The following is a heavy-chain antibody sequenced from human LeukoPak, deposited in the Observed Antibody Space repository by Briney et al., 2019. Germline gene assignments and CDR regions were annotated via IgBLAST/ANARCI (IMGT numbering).Heavy chain of an antibody. CDR3: ARDTNREQDI. CDR2: ISGNGVTT. Sequence: PGRSLRLSCAASGFSFSGDYIHWVRQAPGKGLEYVSAISGNGVTTHYTNSVKGRLTISRDNSKNTVYLQMGSLSTEDTAVYYCARDTNREQDIWGQGTTVTVSS. D-gene: IGHD3-3*01. J-gene: IGHJ6*02. CDR1: GFSFSGDY. V-gene: IGHV3-64*01.